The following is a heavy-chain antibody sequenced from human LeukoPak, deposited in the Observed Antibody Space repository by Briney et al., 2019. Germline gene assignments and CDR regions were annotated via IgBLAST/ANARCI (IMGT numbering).Heavy chain of an antibody. CDR2: INAGNGNT. CDR1: GYTFTSYA. Sequence: ASVKVPCKASGYTFTSYAMHWVRQAPGQRLEWMGWINAGNGNTKYSQKFQGRVTITRDTSASTAYMELSSLRSEDTAVYYCARAKAYGSGSYYPTDNWFDPWGQGTLVTVSS. V-gene: IGHV1-3*01. D-gene: IGHD3-10*01. CDR3: ARAKAYGSGSYYPTDNWFDP. J-gene: IGHJ5*02.